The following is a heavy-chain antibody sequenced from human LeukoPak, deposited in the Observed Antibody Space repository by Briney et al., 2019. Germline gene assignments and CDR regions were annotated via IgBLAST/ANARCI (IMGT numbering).Heavy chain of an antibody. Sequence: SETLSLTCTVSGGSISSXXXXXXWIRPPPGKXXXXXGSIYYSGATYSNPSLKSRVTTAMDTSKTQFSLRLSSVTAADTAVYYCASPGSGSYYHFDYWGQGNLVTVSS. CDR2: IYYSGAT. CDR3: ASPGSGSYYHFDY. D-gene: IGHD1-26*01. J-gene: IGHJ4*02. V-gene: IGHV4-39*01. CDR1: GGSISSXXXX.